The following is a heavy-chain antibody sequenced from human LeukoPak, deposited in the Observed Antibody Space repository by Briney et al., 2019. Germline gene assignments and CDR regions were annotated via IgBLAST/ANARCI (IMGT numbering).Heavy chain of an antibody. J-gene: IGHJ4*02. CDR3: ASSTIFGVVPPDY. V-gene: IGHV4-39*07. CDR2: VFYNGAT. Sequence: SETLSLTCIVSGGSISSSIYYWAWVRQPPGKGLEWIGTVFYNGATQYSPSLRSRVTISIDTSTNQFSLKLTSVTAADTALYYCASSTIFGVVPPDYWGQGTLVTVSS. CDR1: GGSISSSIYY. D-gene: IGHD3-3*01.